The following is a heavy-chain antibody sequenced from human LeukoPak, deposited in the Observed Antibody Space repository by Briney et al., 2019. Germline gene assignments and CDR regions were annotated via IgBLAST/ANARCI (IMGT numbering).Heavy chain of an antibody. D-gene: IGHD3-22*01. CDR2: FDPEDGET. CDR1: GYTLTELS. J-gene: IGHJ3*02. CDR3: ATDVRDYYDSSGYPGDAFGI. V-gene: IGHV1-24*01. Sequence: GASVKVSCKVSGYTLTELSMHWVRQAPGKGLEWMGGFDPEDGETIYAQKFQGRVTMTEDTSTDTAYMELSSLRSEDTAVYYCATDVRDYYDSSGYPGDAFGIWGQGTMVTVSS.